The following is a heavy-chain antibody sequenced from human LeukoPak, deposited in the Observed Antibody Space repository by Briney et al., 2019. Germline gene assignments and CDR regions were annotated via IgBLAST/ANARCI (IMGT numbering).Heavy chain of an antibody. CDR3: AKAASSSWPSYYYGMDV. V-gene: IGHV3-23*01. D-gene: IGHD6-13*01. CDR1: GFIFSSYS. J-gene: IGHJ6*02. Sequence: GGSLRPSCAASGFIFSSYSMSWVRQAPGKGLEWVSVITGSGGNTYYADSVKGRFTISKDNSKNTVYLQMSSLRVDDTAVYYCAKAASSSWPSYYYGMDVWGQGTTVTVSS. CDR2: ITGSGGNT.